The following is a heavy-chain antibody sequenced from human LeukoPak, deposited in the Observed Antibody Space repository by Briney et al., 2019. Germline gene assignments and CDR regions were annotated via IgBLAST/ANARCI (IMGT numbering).Heavy chain of an antibody. CDR3: ARGPSPKSRIAVVGNWFDP. J-gene: IGHJ5*02. CDR2: IYYSGST. D-gene: IGHD6-19*01. CDR1: GGSISSGGYY. Sequence: SQTLSLTCTVSGGSISSGGYYWSWIRQHPGKGLEWIGYIYYSGSTYYNPSLKSRVTISVDTSKNQFSLKLSSVTAADTAVYYCARGPSPKSRIAVVGNWFDPWGQGTLVTVSS. V-gene: IGHV4-31*03.